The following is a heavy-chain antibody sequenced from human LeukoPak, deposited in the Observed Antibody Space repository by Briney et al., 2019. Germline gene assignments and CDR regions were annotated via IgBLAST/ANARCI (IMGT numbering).Heavy chain of an antibody. Sequence: GGSLRLSCAASGFTFEDYTMHRVRQAPGTTLEGVSLINWHGTTYYTDSVKGRFTISRDNSKNSLYLQMDTLRREDTAFYYCVKDISYESSGSVFEYWGQGALVTVSS. V-gene: IGHV3-43*01. CDR1: GFTFEDYT. CDR2: INWHGTT. D-gene: IGHD3-22*01. CDR3: VKDISYESSGSVFEY. J-gene: IGHJ4*02.